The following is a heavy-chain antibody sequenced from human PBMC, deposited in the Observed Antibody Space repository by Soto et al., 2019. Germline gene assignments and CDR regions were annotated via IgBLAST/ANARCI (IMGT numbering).Heavy chain of an antibody. Sequence: GGSLRLSCAASGFSFSTYDMNWVRQAPGKGLEWVSYISGGSSRIFYADSVKGRFTISRDNAKNSLYLQMNSLRDEDTGVYYCARVIYGGWSTIKDYYYAMDVWGQGTTVTVSS. CDR3: ARVIYGGWSTIKDYYYAMDV. CDR2: ISGGSSRI. D-gene: IGHD5-12*01. V-gene: IGHV3-48*02. J-gene: IGHJ6*02. CDR1: GFSFSTYD.